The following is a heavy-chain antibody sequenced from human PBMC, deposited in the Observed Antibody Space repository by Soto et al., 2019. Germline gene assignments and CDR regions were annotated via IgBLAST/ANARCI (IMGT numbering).Heavy chain of an antibody. V-gene: IGHV4-59*01. D-gene: IGHD6-13*01. CDR2: IHYSGST. CDR1: GGNISSYD. Sequence: XETLCLPGTVSGGNISSYDRGWIRQPPGKGLEWIGYIHYSGSTNYNPSLKSRVTISVDTSKNQFYLKLSSVTAADTAVYYCARPCGSGWCEGARDLWGQATVVTVSS. J-gene: IGHJ3*01. CDR3: ARPCGSGWCEGARDL.